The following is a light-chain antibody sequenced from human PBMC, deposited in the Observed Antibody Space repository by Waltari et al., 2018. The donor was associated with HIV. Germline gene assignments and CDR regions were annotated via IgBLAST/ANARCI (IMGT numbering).Light chain of an antibody. Sequence: QSALTQPPSASGSPGQSLTIPCTGTIGDVGGYDYVSWYQQHPGKAPKLLIYEVNQGPSGVPARFAGSKSGNTASLTVSGLQAEDEADYHCMSYTGHDRWVFGGGTKLTVL. CDR2: EVN. CDR3: MSYTGHDRWV. CDR1: IGDVGGYDY. J-gene: IGLJ3*02. V-gene: IGLV2-8*01.